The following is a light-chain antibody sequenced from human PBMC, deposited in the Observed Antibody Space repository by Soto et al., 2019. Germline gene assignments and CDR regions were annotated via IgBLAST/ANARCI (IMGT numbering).Light chain of an antibody. V-gene: IGLV1-36*01. Sequence: QSVLTQPPSVSEAPRQRVTISCSGSSSNIGNNAVNWYQQLPGKAPKLLIYYDDLLPSGVSDRFSGSKSGTSASLAISGLHSEYGADYYGTAWKYSLRGRVFGGGTRL. J-gene: IGLJ3*02. CDR1: SSNIGNNA. CDR3: TAWKYSLRGRV. CDR2: YDD.